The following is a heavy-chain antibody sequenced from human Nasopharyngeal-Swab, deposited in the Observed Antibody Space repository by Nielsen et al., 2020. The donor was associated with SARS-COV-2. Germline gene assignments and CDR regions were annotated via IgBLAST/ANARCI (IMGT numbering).Heavy chain of an antibody. Sequence: WIRQPPGKGLEWIGYIYYSGSTYYNPSLKSRVTISVDTSKNQFSLKLSSVTAVDTAVYYCASCSRGWLDGYNNFDYWGQGTLVTVSS. D-gene: IGHD5-24*01. CDR3: ASCSRGWLDGYNNFDY. V-gene: IGHV4-30-4*01. J-gene: IGHJ4*02. CDR2: IYYSGST.